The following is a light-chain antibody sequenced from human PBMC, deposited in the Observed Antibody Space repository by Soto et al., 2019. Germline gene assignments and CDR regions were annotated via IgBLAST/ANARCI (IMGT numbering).Light chain of an antibody. J-gene: IGKJ1*01. CDR3: QQSYSTTRT. CDR2: AAS. CDR1: QSISTY. V-gene: IGKV1-39*01. Sequence: DIQMTQSPSSLSASVGDRVTITCRASQSISTYLYWYQQKPGKAPKLLIYAASSLQSGVPSRFSGSGSGTDFTLTISSLQPEDFATYYCQQSYSTTRTFGQGTKVDIK.